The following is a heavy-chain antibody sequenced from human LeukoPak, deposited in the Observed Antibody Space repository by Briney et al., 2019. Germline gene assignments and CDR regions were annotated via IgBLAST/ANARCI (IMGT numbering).Heavy chain of an antibody. Sequence: GRSLRLSCGASGFTFSSNGMHWVRQAPGKGLEWVAVISYDGSNKYYAGSVKGRFTISRDDSKNTLSLQMNSLRTEDTAVYYCAKDLSSSWALDYWGQGTLVTVSS. D-gene: IGHD6-13*01. V-gene: IGHV3-30*18. CDR2: ISYDGSNK. CDR3: AKDLSSSWALDY. J-gene: IGHJ4*02. CDR1: GFTFSSNG.